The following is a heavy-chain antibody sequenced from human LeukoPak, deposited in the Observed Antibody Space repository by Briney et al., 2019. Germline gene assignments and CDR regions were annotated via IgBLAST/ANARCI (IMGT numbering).Heavy chain of an antibody. CDR1: GFSFSSYA. D-gene: IGHD2-8*01. V-gene: IGHV3-23*01. CDR2: ITGGGDTT. J-gene: IGHJ4*02. Sequence: GGSLRLSCAASGFSFSSYAMSWVRQAPGKGLEWVPSITGGGDTTHYAASVQGRFTISRDNSKNTLYLQVNSLRAEDTAVYYCAAFATSNAQWANFDFWGQGTLVTVSS. CDR3: AAFATSNAQWANFDF.